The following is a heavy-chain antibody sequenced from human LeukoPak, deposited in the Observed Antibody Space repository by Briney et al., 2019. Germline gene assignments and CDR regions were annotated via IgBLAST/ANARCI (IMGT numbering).Heavy chain of an antibody. Sequence: GGSLRLSCAASGFTFSDYYMSWIRQAPGKGLEWVSYISSSGSTIYYADSVKGRFTISRDNAKNSLYLQMNSLRAEDTAVYYCARKAPKITMIKGGFDYWGQGTLVTVSS. J-gene: IGHJ4*02. CDR3: ARKAPKITMIKGGFDY. CDR1: GFTFSDYY. V-gene: IGHV3-11*01. D-gene: IGHD3-22*01. CDR2: ISSSGSTI.